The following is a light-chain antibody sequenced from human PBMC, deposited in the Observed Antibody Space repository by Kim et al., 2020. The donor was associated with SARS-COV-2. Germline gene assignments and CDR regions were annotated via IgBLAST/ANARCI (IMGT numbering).Light chain of an antibody. CDR1: QSISSN. J-gene: IGKJ1*01. CDR2: GAS. V-gene: IGKV3-15*01. CDR3: QQYNNWPPWT. Sequence: EIVLTQSPATLSVSPGERATLSCRASQSISSNLAWYQQKFGQAPRLLIYGASTRATGIPARFSGSGSGTEFTLTISSLQSEDFAIYYCQQYNNWPPWTFGQGTKVDIK.